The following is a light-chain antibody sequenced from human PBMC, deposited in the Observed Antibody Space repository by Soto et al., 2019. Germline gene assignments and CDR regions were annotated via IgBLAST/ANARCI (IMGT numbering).Light chain of an antibody. CDR3: QQYGSSPSWT. Sequence: EIVLTQSPGTLSLSPGERATLSCRAIQSVSSSYLAWYQQKPGQAPRLPIYGASSRATVIPDRFSGSGSGTDFTLTISRLEPEDFAVYYCQQYGSSPSWTFGQGTKVDIK. CDR2: GAS. CDR1: QSVSSSY. J-gene: IGKJ1*01. V-gene: IGKV3-20*01.